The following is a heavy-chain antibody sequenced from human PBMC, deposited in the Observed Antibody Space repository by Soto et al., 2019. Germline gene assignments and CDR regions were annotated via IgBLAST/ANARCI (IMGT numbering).Heavy chain of an antibody. D-gene: IGHD2-2*01. CDR3: AKPRLSIVPAAISWAPFYYYGMDV. Sequence: PGGSLRLSCAASGFTFSSYAMSWVRQAPGKGLEWVSAISGSGGSTYYADSVKGRFTISRDNSKNTLYLQMNSLRAEDTAVYYCAKPRLSIVPAAISWAPFYYYGMDVWGQGTTVTVSS. V-gene: IGHV3-23*01. CDR2: ISGSGGST. J-gene: IGHJ6*02. CDR1: GFTFSSYA.